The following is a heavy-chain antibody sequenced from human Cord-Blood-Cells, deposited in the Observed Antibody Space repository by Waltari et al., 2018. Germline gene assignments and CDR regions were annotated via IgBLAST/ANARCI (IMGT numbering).Heavy chain of an antibody. CDR3: ARDRGGIVVVVAATFDY. V-gene: IGHV4-38-2*02. J-gene: IGHJ4*02. D-gene: IGHD2-15*01. Sequence: QVQLQESGPGLVKPSETLSLTCAVSGYSISSGYYWGWIRQPPGKGLEWIGSIYHSGWTYSNPSLKGRVTISVDTSKNQFSLKLSSVTAADTAVYYCARDRGGIVVVVAATFDYWGQGTLVTVSS. CDR2: IYHSGWT. CDR1: GYSISSGYY.